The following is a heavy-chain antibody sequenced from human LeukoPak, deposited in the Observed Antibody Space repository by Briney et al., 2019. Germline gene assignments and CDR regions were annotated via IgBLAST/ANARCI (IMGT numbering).Heavy chain of an antibody. CDR2: ISGSGGST. CDR1: GFTLSSYA. J-gene: IGHJ4*02. V-gene: IGHV3-23*01. CDR3: SKDALYVVMATTFGY. Sequence: PGGSLRLSCAASGFTLSSYAMSWVRQAPGKGLEWVSAISGSGGSTYYADSVKGRFTISRDNSKNTLYLQMNSLRAEDTAVYYCSKDALYVVMATTFGYWGQGTLVTVSS. D-gene: IGHD5-24*01.